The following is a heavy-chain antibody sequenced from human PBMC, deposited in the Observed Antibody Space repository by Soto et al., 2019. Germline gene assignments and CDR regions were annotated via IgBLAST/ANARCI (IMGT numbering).Heavy chain of an antibody. Sequence: GASVKVSCKASGGTFSSYAISWVRQAPGQGLEWMGGIIPIFGTANYAQKFQGRVTITADESTSTAYMELSSLRSEDTAVYYCARGSLEMATISHFDYWGQGTLVTVSS. V-gene: IGHV1-69*13. CDR1: GGTFSSYA. CDR3: ARGSLEMATISHFDY. J-gene: IGHJ4*02. CDR2: IIPIFGTA. D-gene: IGHD5-12*01.